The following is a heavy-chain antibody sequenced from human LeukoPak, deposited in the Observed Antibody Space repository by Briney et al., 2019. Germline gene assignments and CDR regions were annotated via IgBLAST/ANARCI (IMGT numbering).Heavy chain of an antibody. J-gene: IGHJ4*02. CDR2: ISYDGSNK. V-gene: IGHV3-30*04. CDR1: GFTFSSYA. Sequence: GRSLRLSCAASGFTFSSYAMHWVRQAPGKGLEWVAVISYDGSNKYYADSVKGRFTISRDNSKNTLYLQMNSLRAEDTAVYYCARVLVAGTGVDYWGQGTLVTVSS. D-gene: IGHD6-19*01. CDR3: ARVLVAGTGVDY.